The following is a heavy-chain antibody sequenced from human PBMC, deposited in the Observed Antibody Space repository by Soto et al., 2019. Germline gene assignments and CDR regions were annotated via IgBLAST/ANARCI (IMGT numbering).Heavy chain of an antibody. D-gene: IGHD2-15*01. J-gene: IGHJ4*02. CDR2: VSVPSGDT. V-gene: IGHV1-18*01. CDR1: GYSFSSFC. CDR3: ARTCRSGGSCYLEY. Sequence: ASVKVSCKASGYSFSSFCISWVRQAPGQGLEWVGWVSVPSGDTSSAQNFQGRVTVTTDTSTSTAYMEAGSLRSDDTAVYYCARTCRSGGSCYLEYWGEGTLVTVSS.